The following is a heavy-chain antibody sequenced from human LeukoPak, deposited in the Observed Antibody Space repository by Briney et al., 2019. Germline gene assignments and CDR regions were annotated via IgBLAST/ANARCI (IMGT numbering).Heavy chain of an antibody. V-gene: IGHV1-8*03. Sequence: ASVKVSCEASGYTFTSYDINWVRQATGQGLEWMGWMNPNSGNTGYAQKFQGRVTITRNTSISTAYMELSSLRSEDTAVYYCARAGGSYYTDYYYMDVWGKGTTVTVSS. CDR3: ARAGGSYYTDYYYMDV. J-gene: IGHJ6*03. D-gene: IGHD1-26*01. CDR2: MNPNSGNT. CDR1: GYTFTSYD.